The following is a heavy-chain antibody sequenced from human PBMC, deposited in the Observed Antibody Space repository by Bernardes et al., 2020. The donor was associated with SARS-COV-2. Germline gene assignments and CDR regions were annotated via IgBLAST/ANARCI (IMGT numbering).Heavy chain of an antibody. CDR1: GFLFDEFA. V-gene: IGHV3-9*01. CDR2: ISWNSNTR. CDR3: AKDTGYTSSWYGENWFDP. Sequence: SLRLSCAASGFLFDEFAMHWVRLVPGKGLEWVSGISWNSNTRGYVDSVKGRFTISRDNAKNSLYLQMNSLRAEDTALYYCAKDTGYTSSWYGENWFDPWGQGTLVTVSS. D-gene: IGHD6-13*01. J-gene: IGHJ5*02.